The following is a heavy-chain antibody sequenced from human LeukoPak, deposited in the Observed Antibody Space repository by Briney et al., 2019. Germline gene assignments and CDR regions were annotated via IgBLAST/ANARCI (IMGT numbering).Heavy chain of an antibody. CDR3: ARSIAAAGTAAFQH. CDR2: INPNSGGT. D-gene: IGHD6-13*01. J-gene: IGHJ1*01. CDR1: GYTFTGYY. Sequence: ASVKVSCKASGYTFTGYYMHWVRQAPGQRLEWMGWINPNSGGTNYAQKFQGWVTMTRDTSISTAYMELSRLRSDDTAVYYCARSIAAAGTAAFQHWGQGTLVTVSS. V-gene: IGHV1-2*04.